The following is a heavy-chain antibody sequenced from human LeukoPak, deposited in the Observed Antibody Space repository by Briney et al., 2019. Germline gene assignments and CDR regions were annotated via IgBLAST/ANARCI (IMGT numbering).Heavy chain of an antibody. V-gene: IGHV3-23*01. CDR2: IGDSGDYT. J-gene: IGHJ4*02. CDR1: GFTFSTYA. CDR3: AKDVGSGTYYDY. Sequence: GGSLRLSCAASGFTFSTYAMSWVRQAPGRGLEWVSAIGDSGDYTYYADSVKGRFTVSRDNSKSTLYLQMNSLRAEDTALYYCAKDVGSGTYYDYWGQGTLVTVSS. D-gene: IGHD1-26*01.